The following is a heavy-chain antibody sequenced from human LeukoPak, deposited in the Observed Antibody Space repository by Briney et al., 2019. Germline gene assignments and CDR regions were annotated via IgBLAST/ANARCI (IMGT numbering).Heavy chain of an antibody. CDR1: GFTVSSNY. CDR2: IYSGGST. Sequence: GGFLRLSCAASGFTVSSNYMSWVRQAPGKGLEWVSVIYSGGSTYYADSVKGRFTISRDNAKNSLYLQMNSLRAEDTAVYYCAELGITMIGGVWGKGTTVTISS. V-gene: IGHV3-53*01. D-gene: IGHD3-10*02. J-gene: IGHJ6*04. CDR3: AELGITMIGGV.